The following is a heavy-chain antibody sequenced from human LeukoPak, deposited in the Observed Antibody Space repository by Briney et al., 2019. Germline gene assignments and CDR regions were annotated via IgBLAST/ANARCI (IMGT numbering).Heavy chain of an antibody. CDR3: ARHGYGSGRGYGMDV. Sequence: SETLSLTCTVSGGSISAYYWSWIRQPPGKGLGWIGYISYSGSTTYNPSLKSRLTISLDTSKKFFSLNLSSVTAADTAVYFCARHGYGSGRGYGMDVWGQGTTVTVSS. V-gene: IGHV4-59*08. CDR1: GGSISAYY. J-gene: IGHJ6*02. CDR2: ISYSGST. D-gene: IGHD3-10*01.